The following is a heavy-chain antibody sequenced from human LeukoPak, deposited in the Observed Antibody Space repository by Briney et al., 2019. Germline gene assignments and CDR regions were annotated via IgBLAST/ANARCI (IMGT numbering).Heavy chain of an antibody. D-gene: IGHD2-2*01. CDR1: GFTFSTYA. Sequence: GGSLRLSCAASGFTFSTYAMSWVRQAPGKGLEWVSAISGSGGIIYCADSVKGRFTISRDNSKNTLYLQMNSLRAEDTAVYYCAKELVGQPAPDYWGQETLVTVSS. CDR3: AKELVGQPAPDY. J-gene: IGHJ4*02. CDR2: ISGSGGII. V-gene: IGHV3-23*01.